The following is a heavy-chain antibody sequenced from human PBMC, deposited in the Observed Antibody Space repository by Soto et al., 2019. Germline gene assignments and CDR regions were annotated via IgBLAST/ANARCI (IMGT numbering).Heavy chain of an antibody. V-gene: IGHV4-39*01. CDR2: IYYTGST. J-gene: IGHJ5*02. Sequence: SETPFLTSSVSGAAINGGGYFWGWARQPPGRGLEWIGSIYYTGSTSLSPSLRSRVTMSVDTSNNQFSMKLRSLTAADTGVYFCSRHGLRTGGRWYGGVSWFDPWGQGILVTVS. CDR1: GAAINGGGYF. CDR3: SRHGLRTGGRWYGGVSWFDP. D-gene: IGHD3-10*01.